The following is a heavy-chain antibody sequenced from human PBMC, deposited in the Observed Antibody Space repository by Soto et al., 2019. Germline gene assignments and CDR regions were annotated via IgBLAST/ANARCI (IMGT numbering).Heavy chain of an antibody. J-gene: IGHJ6*03. CDR2: IYYSGST. CDR3: ARLHCRSTSCYNDYYMDV. CDR1: GGSISSGVYY. D-gene: IGHD2-2*02. Sequence: PSETLSLTCTVSGGSISSGVYYWSWIRQHPGKGLEWIGNIYYSGSTYYNPSLKSRVTISVDTSKNQFSLKLSSVTAADTAVYYCARLHCRSTSCYNDYYMDVWGKGTTVTVSS. V-gene: IGHV4-31*03.